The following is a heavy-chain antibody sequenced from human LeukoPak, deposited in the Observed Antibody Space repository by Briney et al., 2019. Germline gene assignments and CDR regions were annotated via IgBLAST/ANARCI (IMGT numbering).Heavy chain of an antibody. CDR1: GGSISSYY. CDR3: AYMKGSSWYYFDY. V-gene: IGHV4-4*07. CDR2: IYTSGST. J-gene: IGHJ4*02. Sequence: SETLSLTCTVSGGSISSYYWSWIRQPAGKGLEWIGRIYTSGSTDYNPSLKSRVTISVDKSKNQFSLKLSSVPAADTAVYYCAYMKGSSWYYFDYWGQGTLVTVSS. D-gene: IGHD6-13*01.